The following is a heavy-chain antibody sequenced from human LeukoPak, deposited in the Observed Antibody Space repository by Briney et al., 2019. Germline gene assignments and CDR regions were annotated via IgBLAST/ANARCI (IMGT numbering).Heavy chain of an antibody. J-gene: IGHJ4*02. CDR1: GFTFSSYA. V-gene: IGHV3-23*01. Sequence: PGGSLRLSCAASGFTFSSYAMSWVRQAPGKGLKWVSTINDNGDGTYYADSVKGRFTISRDNSKNTLYLQMNSLRAEDTAVYYCAKDALITFGGVIVKEDFDYWGQGTLVTVSS. D-gene: IGHD3-16*02. CDR3: AKDALITFGGVIVKEDFDY. CDR2: INDNGDGT.